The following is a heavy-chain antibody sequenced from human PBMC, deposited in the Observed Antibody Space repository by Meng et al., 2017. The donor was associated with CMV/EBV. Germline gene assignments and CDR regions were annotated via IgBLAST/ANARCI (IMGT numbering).Heavy chain of an antibody. CDR1: GGSVYNGGYY. J-gene: IGHJ4*02. CDR2: IYYNGST. D-gene: IGHD3-10*01. V-gene: IGHV4-61*08. CDR3: ARVGVGESFDY. Sequence: AGSLRLSCTVSGGSVYNGGYYWNWPRQPPGKGLEWIGYIYYNGSTNYNPSLKSRVTISVDTSKNQFSLELRSVTTADTAVYYCARVGVGESFDYWGQGTLVTVSS.